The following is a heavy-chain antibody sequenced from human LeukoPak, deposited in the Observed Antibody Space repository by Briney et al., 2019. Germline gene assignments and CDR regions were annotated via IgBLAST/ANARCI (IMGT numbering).Heavy chain of an antibody. Sequence: ASVKVSCKASGYPFTSYGISWVRQAPGQGLEWLGWISTYNGNTDYAQKLQGRVTMTTDTSTTTAYMELRSLTSDDTAVYYCARDQDPTVTAIMGYWGQGTLVTVSS. V-gene: IGHV1-18*01. CDR1: GYPFTSYG. J-gene: IGHJ4*02. CDR3: ARDQDPTVTAIMGY. CDR2: ISTYNGNT. D-gene: IGHD4-17*01.